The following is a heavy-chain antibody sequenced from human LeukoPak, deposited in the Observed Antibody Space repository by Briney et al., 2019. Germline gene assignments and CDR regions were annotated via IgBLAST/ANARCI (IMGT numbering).Heavy chain of an antibody. V-gene: IGHV1-18*01. Sequence: ASVKVSRKASGYTFTSYGISWVRQAPGQGLEWMGWISAYNGNTNYAQKLQGRVTMTTDTSTSTAYMELRSLRSDDTAVYYCARETTVTTGPAFDIWGQGTMVTVSS. CDR2: ISAYNGNT. J-gene: IGHJ3*02. CDR1: GYTFTSYG. CDR3: ARETTVTTGPAFDI. D-gene: IGHD4-17*01.